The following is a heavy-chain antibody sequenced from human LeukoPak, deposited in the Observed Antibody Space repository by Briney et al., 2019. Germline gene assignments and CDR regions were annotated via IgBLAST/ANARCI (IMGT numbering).Heavy chain of an antibody. CDR2: IYHSGST. J-gene: IGHJ3*02. CDR1: GGSISSYY. CDR3: ARGYCSSTSCYVDAFDI. V-gene: IGHV4-59*12. D-gene: IGHD2-2*01. Sequence: SETLSLTCTVSGGSISSYYWSWIRQPPGKGLEWIGYIYHSGSTYYNPSLKSRVTISVDRSKNQFSLKLSSVTAADTAVYYCARGYCSSTSCYVDAFDIWGQGTMVTVSS.